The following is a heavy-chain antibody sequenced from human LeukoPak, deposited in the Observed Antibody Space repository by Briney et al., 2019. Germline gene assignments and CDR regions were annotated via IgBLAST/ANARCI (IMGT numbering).Heavy chain of an antibody. CDR1: GFTVSSNY. CDR2: IYSGGST. J-gene: IGHJ4*02. CDR3: ARAEDYGDYPAFDY. D-gene: IGHD4-17*01. Sequence: GGSLILSCAASGFTVSSNYMSWVRQAPGKGLEWVSVIYSGGSTYYADSVKGRFTISRDNSKNTLYLQMNSLRAEDTAVYYCARAEDYGDYPAFDYWGQGTLVTVSS. V-gene: IGHV3-53*01.